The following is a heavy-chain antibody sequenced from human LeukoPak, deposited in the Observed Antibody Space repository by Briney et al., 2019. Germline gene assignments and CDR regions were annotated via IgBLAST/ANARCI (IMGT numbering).Heavy chain of an antibody. CDR3: ARQGRGYSFSY. CDR1: GGSISSSSYY. D-gene: IGHD5-18*01. V-gene: IGHV4-39*01. Sequence: SETLSLTCTVSGGSISSSSYYWGWIRQPPGKGLEWIGSIYYSGSTYYNPSLKSRVTISADTSKNQFSLKLSSVTAADTAVYYCARQGRGYSFSYWGQGTLVTVSS. CDR2: IYYSGST. J-gene: IGHJ4*02.